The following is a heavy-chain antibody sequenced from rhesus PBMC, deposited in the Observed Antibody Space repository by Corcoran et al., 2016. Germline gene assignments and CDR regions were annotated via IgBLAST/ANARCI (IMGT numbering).Heavy chain of an antibody. J-gene: IGHJ6*01. D-gene: IGHD1-26*01. CDR2: ISESGGTT. Sequence: EVQLVESGGGLVNPGGSLRLSCVASGSTFSSYELPWVRQAPGKGLGWVSVISESGGTTYCEGAVKGRFTISRDNAKNSLFLQMNSLRAEDTAVYYCTRSYNWNYGGGGLDSWGQGVVVTVSS. CDR3: TRSYNWNYGGGGLDS. V-gene: IGHV3-100*02. CDR1: GSTFSSYE.